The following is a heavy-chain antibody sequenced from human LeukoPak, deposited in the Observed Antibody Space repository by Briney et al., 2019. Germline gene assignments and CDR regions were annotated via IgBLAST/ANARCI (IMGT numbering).Heavy chain of an antibody. CDR3: AKGSRWYIDY. CDR1: GFTFSSYD. D-gene: IGHD6-13*01. CDR2: IRYDGSNK. Sequence: WGSLRLSCAASGFTFSSYDMHWVRQAPGKGLEWVAFIRYDGSNKYYADSVRGRFTISRDNSKNTLYLQMNSLRAEDRAVYYCAKGSRWYIDYWGQGTLVTVSS. V-gene: IGHV3-30*02. J-gene: IGHJ4*02.